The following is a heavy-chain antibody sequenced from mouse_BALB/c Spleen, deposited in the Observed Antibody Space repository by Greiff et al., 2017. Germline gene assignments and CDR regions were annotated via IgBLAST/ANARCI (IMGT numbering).Heavy chain of an antibody. J-gene: IGHJ4*01. D-gene: IGHD2-10*02. CDR3: ARLPYGNYDAMDY. CDR2: INSNGGST. V-gene: IGHV5-6-2*01. CDR1: GFTFSSYY. Sequence: EVQVVESGGGLVKLGGSLKLSCAASGFTFSSYYMSWVRQTPEKRLELVAAINSNGGSTYYPDTVKGRFTISRDNAKNTLYLQMSNLKSEDTALYYCARLPYGNYDAMDYWGQGTSVTVSS.